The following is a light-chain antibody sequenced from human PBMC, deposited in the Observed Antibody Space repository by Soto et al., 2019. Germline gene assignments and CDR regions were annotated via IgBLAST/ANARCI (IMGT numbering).Light chain of an antibody. J-gene: IGKJ4*01. CDR3: QQYNTWPLS. CDR1: QSLYYN. CDR2: AAS. V-gene: IGKV3-15*01. Sequence: EIVLTQSPATLSVSPGERATLSCRASQSLYYNLAWYQQKPGQAPRLLLYAASTRATGIPARFSGSGSGTDFTLTVSSLQSEDFAVYYCQQYNTWPLSFGGGTKVEIK.